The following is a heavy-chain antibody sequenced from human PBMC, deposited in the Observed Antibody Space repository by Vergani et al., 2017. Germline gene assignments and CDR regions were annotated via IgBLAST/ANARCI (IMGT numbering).Heavy chain of an antibody. V-gene: IGHV3-49*03. CDR1: GFTFGYYA. CDR2: IRSKAYGQAT. CDR3: VRDQVTMLRGSYARDI. D-gene: IGHD3-10*01. Sequence: EVQLVESGGELVQPGRSLRLSCTASGFTFGYYAMDWFRQAPGQGLGWVGGIRSKAYGQATIYAASVKGRFTISRDDSKSIAYLQMNNLQTEDTAMYYCVRDQVTMLRGSYARDIWGQGTMVTVSS. J-gene: IGHJ3*02.